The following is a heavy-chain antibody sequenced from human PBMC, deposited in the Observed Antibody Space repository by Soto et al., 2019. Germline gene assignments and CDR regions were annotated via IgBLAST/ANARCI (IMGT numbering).Heavy chain of an antibody. V-gene: IGHV3-11*05. D-gene: IGHD3-16*01. J-gene: IGHJ4*02. CDR3: ARGRLGDYAPSDY. Sequence: QVQLVESGGGLVKPGGSLRLSCAASGFTFSDYYMNWIRQAPGKGLEWVSYISGSSSYTNYADSVKGRFTISRDNAKNSLYLQMNSLRADDTAVYYCARGRLGDYAPSDYWGQGTLVTVSS. CDR1: GFTFSDYY. CDR2: ISGSSSYT.